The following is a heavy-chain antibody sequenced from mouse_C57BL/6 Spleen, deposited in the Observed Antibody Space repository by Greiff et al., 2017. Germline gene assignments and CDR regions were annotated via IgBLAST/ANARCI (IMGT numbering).Heavy chain of an antibody. J-gene: IGHJ1*03. CDR2: INPNYGTT. CDR3: ARAITTVADWYFDV. CDR1: GYSFTDYN. Sequence: EVQLQESGPELVKPGASVKISCKASGYSFTDYNMNWVKQSNGKSLEWIGVINPNYGTTSYNQKFKGKATLTVDQSSSTAYMQLNSLTSEDSAVYYCARAITTVADWYFDVWGTGTTVTVSS. D-gene: IGHD1-1*01. V-gene: IGHV1-39*01.